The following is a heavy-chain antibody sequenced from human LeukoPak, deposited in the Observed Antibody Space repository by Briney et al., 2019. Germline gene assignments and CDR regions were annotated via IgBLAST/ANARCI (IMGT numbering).Heavy chain of an antibody. J-gene: IGHJ5*02. CDR2: INHSGST. V-gene: IGHV4-34*01. D-gene: IGHD3-10*01. CDR3: ARDYKTPPSMRFGEFDP. CDR1: GGSFSGYY. Sequence: ASETLSLTCAVYGGSFSGYYWSWIRQPPGKGLEWIGEINHSGSTNYNLSLKSRVTISVDTSKNRFSLKLSSVTAADTAVYYCARDYKTPPSMRFGEFDPWGQGTLVTVSS.